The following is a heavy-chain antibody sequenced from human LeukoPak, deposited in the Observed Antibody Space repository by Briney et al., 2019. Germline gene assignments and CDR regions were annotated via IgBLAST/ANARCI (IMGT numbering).Heavy chain of an antibody. CDR2: INHSGST. D-gene: IGHD6-13*01. J-gene: IGHJ5*02. CDR3: ARGERSSSWYWFDP. V-gene: IGHV4-34*01. CDR1: GGPFSGYY. Sequence: KPSETLSLTCAVYGGPFSGYYWSWIRQPPGKGLEWIGEINHSGSTNYNPSLKSRVTISVDTSKNQFSLKLSSVAAADTAVYYCARGERSSSWYWFDPWGQGTLVTVSS.